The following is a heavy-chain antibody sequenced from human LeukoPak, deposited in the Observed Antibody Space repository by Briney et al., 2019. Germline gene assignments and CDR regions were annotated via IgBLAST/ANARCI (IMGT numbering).Heavy chain of an antibody. CDR3: VVDRRFKTFDY. V-gene: IGHV3-7*01. D-gene: IGHD3-10*01. CDR1: GFAFSNFW. Sequence: GGSLRLSRAASGFAFSNFWIYWVRQAPGKGLEWVASIKSDGSEDYYMDSVKGRFTISRDNANNSLYLQMNNLTAEDTAVYYCVVDRRFKTFDYWGQGTLVTVSS. J-gene: IGHJ4*02. CDR2: IKSDGSED.